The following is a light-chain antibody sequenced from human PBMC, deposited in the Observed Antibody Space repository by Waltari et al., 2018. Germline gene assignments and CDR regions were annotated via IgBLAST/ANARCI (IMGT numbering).Light chain of an antibody. Sequence: QSALTQPASVSGSPGQSITISCTGTSSDVGGYNYVSSYQQHPGKAPKLVVYDVSDRPSGVSNRFSGSKSGNTASLIISGLQAEDEADYYCSSYTSSSALYVFGTGTKVTVL. CDR3: SSYTSSSALYV. CDR2: DVS. CDR1: SSDVGGYNY. V-gene: IGLV2-14*03. J-gene: IGLJ1*01.